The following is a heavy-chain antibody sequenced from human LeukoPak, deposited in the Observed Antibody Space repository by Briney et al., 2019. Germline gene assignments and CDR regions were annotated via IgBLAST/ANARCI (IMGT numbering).Heavy chain of an antibody. CDR2: IYYSGST. D-gene: IGHD2-15*01. J-gene: IGHJ6*03. Sequence: SETLSLTCTVYGGSISSYYWSWIRQPPGKGLGWIGYIYYSGSTNYNPSLKSRVTISVDRSKNQFSLKLSSVTAADTAVYYCARGPLILYPPEGYYYYYMDVWGKGTTVTVSS. CDR1: GGSISSYY. CDR3: ARGPLILYPPEGYYYYYMDV. V-gene: IGHV4-59*12.